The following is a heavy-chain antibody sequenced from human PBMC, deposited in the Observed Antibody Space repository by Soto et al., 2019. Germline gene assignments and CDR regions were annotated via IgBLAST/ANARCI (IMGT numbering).Heavy chain of an antibody. CDR1: GYSISSGYY. V-gene: IGHV4-38-2*02. CDR3: ARESYNWNYSYFDY. D-gene: IGHD1-7*01. Sequence: TLSLTCAVSGYSISSGYYWGWIRQPPGKGLEWIGSIYHSGSTYYNPSLKSRVTISVDTSKNQFSLKLSSVTAADTAVYYCARESYNWNYSYFDYWGQGTLVTVSS. CDR2: IYHSGST. J-gene: IGHJ4*02.